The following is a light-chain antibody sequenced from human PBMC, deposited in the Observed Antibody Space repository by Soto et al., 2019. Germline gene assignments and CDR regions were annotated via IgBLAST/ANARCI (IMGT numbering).Light chain of an antibody. Sequence: DIQLTQSPSFLSASVGDRVTITCRASQGISSYLAWYQQKPGKAPKLLIYAASTLQGGVPSRFSGSGSGTEFTLTISSLQPEDFATYYCQQLNSYPPTFGPGTKVDI. J-gene: IGKJ3*01. CDR2: AAS. V-gene: IGKV1-9*01. CDR1: QGISSY. CDR3: QQLNSYPPT.